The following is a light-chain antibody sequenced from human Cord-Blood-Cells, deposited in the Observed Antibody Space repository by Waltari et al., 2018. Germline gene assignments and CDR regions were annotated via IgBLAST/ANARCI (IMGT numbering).Light chain of an antibody. CDR2: WAS. V-gene: IGKV4-1*01. J-gene: IGKJ2*01. Sequence: DFVMTQSSDSLAVSLGERATSNFKYTQSVLYSSNNKNYLAWYQQKTGQPTKLLIYWASTRESGVADRFSGSESGTDFTRTVSSLQAEGVAVYYWQQYYSTPYTFGQGIKLEIK. CDR3: QQYYSTPYT. CDR1: QSVLYSSNNKNY.